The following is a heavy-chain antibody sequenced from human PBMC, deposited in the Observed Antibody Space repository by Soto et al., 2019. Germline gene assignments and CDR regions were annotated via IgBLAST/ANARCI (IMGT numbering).Heavy chain of an antibody. J-gene: IGHJ4*02. D-gene: IGHD3-22*01. Sequence: PVGSLRLSCAVSGFTFDDYTMHWVRQAPGKGLEWVSLISWDGGSTYYADSVKGRFTISRDNSKNSLYLQMDSLRAEDTALYYCATHNYYTFEYWGQGALVTVS. V-gene: IGHV3-43*01. CDR1: GFTFDDYT. CDR3: ATHNYYTFEY. CDR2: ISWDGGST.